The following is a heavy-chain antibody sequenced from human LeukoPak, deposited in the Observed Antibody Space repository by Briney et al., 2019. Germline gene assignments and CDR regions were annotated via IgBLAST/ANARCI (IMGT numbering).Heavy chain of an antibody. J-gene: IGHJ3*02. V-gene: IGHV3-21*01. Sequence: PGGSLRLSCAASGFTFSSYSMNWVRQAPGKGLEWVSSISSSSSYIYYADSVKGRFTISRDNAKNSLYLQMNSLRAEDTAVYYCARAGYSSSWSGAFDIWGQGTMVTVSS. CDR3: ARAGYSSSWSGAFDI. D-gene: IGHD6-13*01. CDR1: GFTFSSYS. CDR2: ISSSSSYI.